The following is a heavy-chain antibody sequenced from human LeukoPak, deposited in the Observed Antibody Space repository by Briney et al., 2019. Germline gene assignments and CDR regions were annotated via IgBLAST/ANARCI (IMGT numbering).Heavy chain of an antibody. D-gene: IGHD6-25*01. CDR2: IFYTGST. CDR3: ARGRGNYYYYGMDV. CDR1: GGSISSSSYY. V-gene: IGHV4-39*01. Sequence: PSETLSLTCTVSGGSISSSSYYWGWIRQPPGNGLEWIGSIFYTGSTYYNPSLKSRVTISVDTSKNQFSLKLSSVTAADTAVYYCARGRGNYYYYGMDVWGQGTTVTVSS. J-gene: IGHJ6*02.